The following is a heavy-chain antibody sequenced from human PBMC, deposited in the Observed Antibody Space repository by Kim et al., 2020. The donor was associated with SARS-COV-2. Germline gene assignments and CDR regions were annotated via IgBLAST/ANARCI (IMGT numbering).Heavy chain of an antibody. V-gene: IGHV4-59*13. CDR1: GGSISSYY. CDR3: ARGVGGYDYVWGTAYYGMDV. CDR2: IYYSGST. D-gene: IGHD3-16*01. Sequence: SETLSLTCTVSGGSISSYYWSWIRQPPGKGLEWIGYIYYSGSTNYNPSLKSRVTISVDTSKNQFSLKLSFVTAADTAVYYCARGVGGYDYVWGTAYYGMDVWGQGTTVTVSS. J-gene: IGHJ6*02.